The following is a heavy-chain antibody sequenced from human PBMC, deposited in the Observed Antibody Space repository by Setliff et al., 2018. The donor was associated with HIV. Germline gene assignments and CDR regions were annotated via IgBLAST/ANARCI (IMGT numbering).Heavy chain of an antibody. CDR2: VYYSGST. Sequence: SETLSLTCTVSGDSISSNNYYWNWIRQSPGKGLEWIGYVYYSGSTKYSPSLKSRVSISRDPSTKQVSPRLRSVTAADTAVYYCARSLTKQLVLGTSREYYFDSWGLGALVSVSS. CDR1: GDSISSNNYY. D-gene: IGHD6-13*01. V-gene: IGHV4-61*01. J-gene: IGHJ4*02. CDR3: ARSLTKQLVLGTSREYYFDS.